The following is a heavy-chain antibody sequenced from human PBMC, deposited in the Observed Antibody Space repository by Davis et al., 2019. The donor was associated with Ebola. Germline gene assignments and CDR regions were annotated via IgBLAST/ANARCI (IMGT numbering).Heavy chain of an antibody. Sequence: SVKVSCKASGGTFNNYAVSWVRQAPGQGLEWMGGIIPIFGAANYAQKFQGRVTITADESMSTAYMELSSLRSEDTAVYYCAMLFHYYGMDVWGQGTTVTVSS. CDR3: AMLFHYYGMDV. D-gene: IGHD3-10*02. CDR2: IIPIFGAA. CDR1: GGTFNNYA. V-gene: IGHV1-69*13. J-gene: IGHJ6*02.